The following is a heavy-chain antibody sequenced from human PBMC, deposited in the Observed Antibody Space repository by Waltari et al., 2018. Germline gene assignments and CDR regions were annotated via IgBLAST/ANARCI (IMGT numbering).Heavy chain of an antibody. D-gene: IGHD2-15*01. Sequence: QVQLVQSGAEAKKPGSSVKVSCKASGGTFSSYAISWVRQAPGQGLEWMGRIIPIFGTANYAQKFQGRVTITADKSTNTAYMELSSLRSEDTAVYYCARDEYCSGGSCYFFDYWGQGTLVTVSS. CDR2: IIPIFGTA. V-gene: IGHV1-69*08. CDR3: ARDEYCSGGSCYFFDY. CDR1: GGTFSSYA. J-gene: IGHJ4*02.